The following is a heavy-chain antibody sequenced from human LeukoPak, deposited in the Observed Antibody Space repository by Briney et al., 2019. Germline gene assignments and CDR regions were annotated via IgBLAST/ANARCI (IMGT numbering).Heavy chain of an antibody. CDR1: GYTFTSYY. D-gene: IGHD3-22*01. J-gene: IGHJ4*02. V-gene: IGHV1-46*01. CDR2: INPSGGST. Sequence: ASVKVSCKASGYTFTSYYMHWVRQAPGQGLEWMGIINPSGGSTNYAQKFQGRVTITADKSTSTAYMELSSLRSEDTAVYYCASHHNYYDSSGYYYDYWGQGTLVTVSS. CDR3: ASHHNYYDSSGYYYDY.